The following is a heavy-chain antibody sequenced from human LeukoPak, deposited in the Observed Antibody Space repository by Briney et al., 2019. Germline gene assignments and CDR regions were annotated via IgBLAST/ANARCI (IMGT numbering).Heavy chain of an antibody. Sequence: ASVKVSCTASGYTFTNYAMHWVRQAPGQRLEWMGWINTGNGNTKYSQEFQGRATISRDTSASTAYMELSNLTSEDMAVYYCARVVKYSSGPLTDLLPYYLDSWGQGTLVTVSS. CDR3: ARVVKYSSGPLTDLLPYYLDS. CDR2: INTGNGNT. J-gene: IGHJ4*02. D-gene: IGHD6-19*01. CDR1: GYTFTNYA. V-gene: IGHV1-3*03.